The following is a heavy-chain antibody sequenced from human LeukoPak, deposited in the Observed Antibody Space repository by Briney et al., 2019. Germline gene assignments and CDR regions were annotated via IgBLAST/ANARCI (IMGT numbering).Heavy chain of an antibody. D-gene: IGHD2-15*01. Sequence: GGSLRLSCAASGFTFSSYSMNWVRQAPGKGLEWVSYISSSSNTIYYADSVKGRFTISRDNAKNSLYLQMNRLRAEDTAVYYCARGDCSGGSCYLSLTTIDYWGQGTLVTVSS. V-gene: IGHV3-48*01. CDR3: ARGDCSGGSCYLSLTTIDY. CDR2: ISSSSNTI. J-gene: IGHJ4*02. CDR1: GFTFSSYS.